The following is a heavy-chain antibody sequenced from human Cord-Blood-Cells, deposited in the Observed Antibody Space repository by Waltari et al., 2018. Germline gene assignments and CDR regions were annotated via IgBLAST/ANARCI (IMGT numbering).Heavy chain of an antibody. J-gene: IGHJ4*02. CDR3: AKDRGNYYFDY. CDR2: ISYDGSNK. D-gene: IGHD4-4*01. CDR1: GFTFSSYA. V-gene: IGHV3-30*18. Sequence: QVQLVESGGGVVQPGRSLRPSCAASGFTFSSYAMHWVRQAPGKGLEWVAVISYDGSNKDYADSVKGRFTISRDNSKNTLYLQMNSLRAEDTAVYYCAKDRGNYYFDYWGQGTLVTVSS.